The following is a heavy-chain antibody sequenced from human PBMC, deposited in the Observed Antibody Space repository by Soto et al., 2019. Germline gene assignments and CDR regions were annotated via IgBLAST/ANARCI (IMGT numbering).Heavy chain of an antibody. J-gene: IGHJ4*02. D-gene: IGHD6-19*01. V-gene: IGHV4-39*01. CDR3: ARPRSSGFHQDFDY. CDR1: GGSISSSSYY. CDR2: IYYSGST. Sequence: QLQLQESGPGLVKPSETLSLTCTVSGGSISSSSYYWGWIRQPPGKGLEWIGSIYYSGSTYYNPSLKSRVTIAVDTSKNQFSLKLSSVTAAATAVYYCARPRSSGFHQDFDYWGQGTLVTVSS.